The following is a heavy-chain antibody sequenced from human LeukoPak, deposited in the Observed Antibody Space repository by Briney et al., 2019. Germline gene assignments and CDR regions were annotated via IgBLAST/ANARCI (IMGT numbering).Heavy chain of an antibody. D-gene: IGHD2-15*01. V-gene: IGHV4-34*01. CDR1: GGSFSGYY. CDR3: ARSPLTAATDYYYGMDV. Sequence: SETLSLTCAVYGGSFSGYYWSWIRQPPGKGLEWIGEINHSGSTNYNPSLKSRVTISVDTSKNQFSLKLSSVTAADTAVYYCARSPLTAATDYYYGMDVWGQGTTVTVFS. J-gene: IGHJ6*02. CDR2: INHSGST.